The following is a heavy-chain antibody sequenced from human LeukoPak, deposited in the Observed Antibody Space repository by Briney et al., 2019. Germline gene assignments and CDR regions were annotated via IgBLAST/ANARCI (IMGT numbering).Heavy chain of an antibody. CDR3: ARLVLYDYVWGSYRYFDH. J-gene: IGHJ4*02. CDR1: GGSISSSSYY. CDR2: IYYSGST. V-gene: IGHV4-39*01. D-gene: IGHD3-16*02. Sequence: PPETLSLTCTVSGGSISSSSYYWGWIRQPPGKGLEWIGSIYYSGSTYYNPSHKSRVTISVDTSKNQFSLKLSSVTAADTAVYYCARLVLYDYVWGSYRYFDHWGQGTLVTVSS.